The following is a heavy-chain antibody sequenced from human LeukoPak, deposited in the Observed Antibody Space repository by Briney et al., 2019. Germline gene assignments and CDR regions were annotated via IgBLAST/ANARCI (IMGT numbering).Heavy chain of an antibody. V-gene: IGHV3-30*04. CDR1: GFTFSNYA. CDR3: VRGSVAVAGPTDY. D-gene: IGHD6-19*01. J-gene: IGHJ4*02. Sequence: GGSLRLPCAASGFTFSNYAMHWVRQTPGKGLEWVAVISYDGSNKYYADSVKGRFTIYRDNSENTLYLQINSLRLEASALYYCVRGSVAVAGPTDYWGQGTLVTVSS. CDR2: ISYDGSNK.